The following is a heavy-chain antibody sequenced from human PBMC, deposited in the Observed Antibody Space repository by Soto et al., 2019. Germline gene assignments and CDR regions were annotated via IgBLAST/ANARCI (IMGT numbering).Heavy chain of an antibody. J-gene: IGHJ5*02. CDR1: GFTFSSSA. V-gene: IGHV3-23*01. CDR3: AKSLDINWKNWFDP. Sequence: EVQILESGGGLVQPGGSLRLSCAASGFTFSSSAMNRVRQAPGKGLEWVSVISGSDGRTYYADSVKGRFTISRDNSKNTLYLDINSLRAEDTAVYYCAKSLDINWKNWFDPWGQGTLVTVSS. D-gene: IGHD1-1*01. CDR2: ISGSDGRT.